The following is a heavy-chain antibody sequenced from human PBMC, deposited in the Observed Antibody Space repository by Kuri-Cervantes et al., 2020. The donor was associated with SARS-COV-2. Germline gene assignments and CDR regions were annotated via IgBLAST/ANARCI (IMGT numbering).Heavy chain of an antibody. J-gene: IGHJ5*01. D-gene: IGHD5-24*01. Sequence: ASVKVSCKASGYTFTRYAMNWVRQAPGQGLEWMGWINTDTGNPTYAQDFTGRFLFSLDTSVNTAYMQISSLKVEDTAIYYCTRDIGDEAIATIGFWSGFWGQGTLVTASS. V-gene: IGHV7-4-1*02. CDR2: INTDTGNP. CDR1: GYTFTRYA. CDR3: TRDIGDEAIATIGFWSGF.